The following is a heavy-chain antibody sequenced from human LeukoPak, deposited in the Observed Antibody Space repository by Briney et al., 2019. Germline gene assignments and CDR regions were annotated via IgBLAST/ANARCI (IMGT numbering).Heavy chain of an antibody. Sequence: ASVKVSCKASGYTFTGYYMHWVRQAPGQGLEWMGWINPNSGGTNYAQKFQGRVTVTRDTSISTAYMELSRLTSDDTAVYYCARGRRSWYYFDYWGQGTLVTVSS. D-gene: IGHD6-13*01. CDR3: ARGRRSWYYFDY. V-gene: IGHV1-2*02. J-gene: IGHJ4*02. CDR2: INPNSGGT. CDR1: GYTFTGYY.